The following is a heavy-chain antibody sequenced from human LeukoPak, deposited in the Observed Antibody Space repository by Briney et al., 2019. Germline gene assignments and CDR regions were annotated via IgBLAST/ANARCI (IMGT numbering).Heavy chain of an antibody. J-gene: IGHJ4*02. CDR3: ARDAHGSGIDELYYFDY. Sequence: GGSLRLSCAASGFTFSKYGMSWVRQAPGKGLEWVSAISDSGDSTGYADSVKGRFTISRDNSKNSLYLQMNSLRDEDTAVYYCARDAHGSGIDELYYFDYWGQGTLVTVSS. CDR1: GFTFSKYG. CDR2: ISDSGDST. D-gene: IGHD3-10*01. V-gene: IGHV3-23*01.